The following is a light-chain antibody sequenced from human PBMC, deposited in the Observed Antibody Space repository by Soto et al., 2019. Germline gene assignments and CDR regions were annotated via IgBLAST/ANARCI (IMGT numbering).Light chain of an antibody. CDR3: QHRSNWPLT. CDR1: QSVSSY. Sequence: EIVLTQSPATLSLSPGERATLSCRASQSVSSYLAWYQQKPGQAPRLLIYDASNRATDFPARFSGSGSGTDFTLTIDSLEPEDFALYFCQHRSNWPLTIGQWTKVEI. CDR2: DAS. V-gene: IGKV3-11*01. J-gene: IGKJ2*01.